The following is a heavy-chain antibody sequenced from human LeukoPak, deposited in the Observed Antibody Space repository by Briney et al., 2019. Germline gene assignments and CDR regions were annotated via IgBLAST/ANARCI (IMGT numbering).Heavy chain of an antibody. D-gene: IGHD1-14*01. J-gene: IGHJ4*02. CDR3: TRDLGTHTSSGIFFDY. CDR2: SSAYNGDT. CDR1: GYTFTDFG. V-gene: IGHV1-18*01. Sequence: GASVKVSCRASGYTFTDFGISWVRQAPGQGLEWMGWSSAYNGDTKYAQKFQGRVTVTTDTSTNTAYMEMRSLRSDDTAVFYCTRDLGTHTSSGIFFDYWGQGTLVTVSS.